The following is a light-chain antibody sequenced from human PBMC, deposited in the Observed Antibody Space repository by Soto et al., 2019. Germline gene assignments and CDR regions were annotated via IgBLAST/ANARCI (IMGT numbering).Light chain of an antibody. J-gene: IGKJ2*01. CDR3: QQYGPSQYT. Sequence: EIVLTQSPGTLSLSPGDTATLSCRASQSVFSTYLAWYQQKPGQAPRNLIHVASSRADGVPARFSGSGSGTDFTLTISGLEPDDCAIYYCQQYGPSQYTFGQGTKLEVK. CDR2: VAS. CDR1: QSVFSTY. V-gene: IGKV3-20*01.